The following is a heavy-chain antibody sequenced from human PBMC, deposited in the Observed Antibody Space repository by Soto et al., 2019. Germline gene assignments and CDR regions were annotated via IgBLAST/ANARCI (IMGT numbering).Heavy chain of an antibody. J-gene: IGHJ5*02. Sequence: ASVKVSCKASGYTFTSYGISWVRQAPGQGLEWMGWISAYNGNTNYAQKLQGRVTMTTDTSTSTAYMELRSLRSDDTAVYYCARNIIYYSSLGTSSSTYNWFDPWGQGTLVTVS. V-gene: IGHV1-18*01. CDR3: ARNIIYYSSLGTSSSTYNWFDP. D-gene: IGHD2-2*01. CDR1: GYTFTSYG. CDR2: ISAYNGNT.